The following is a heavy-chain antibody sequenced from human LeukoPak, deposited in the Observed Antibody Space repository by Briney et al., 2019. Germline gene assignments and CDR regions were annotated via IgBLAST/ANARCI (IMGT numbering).Heavy chain of an antibody. Sequence: GGSLRLSCAASGFTFSSYWMSWVRQAPGKGLEWVANIKQDGSEKYYVDSVKGRFTISRDNAKNSLYLQMNSLRAEDTAVYYCARVTYSYDSSSYYYLQSGAFDIWGQGTMLTVSS. J-gene: IGHJ3*02. V-gene: IGHV3-7*03. CDR2: IKQDGSEK. D-gene: IGHD3-22*01. CDR3: ARVTYSYDSSSYYYLQSGAFDI. CDR1: GFTFSSYW.